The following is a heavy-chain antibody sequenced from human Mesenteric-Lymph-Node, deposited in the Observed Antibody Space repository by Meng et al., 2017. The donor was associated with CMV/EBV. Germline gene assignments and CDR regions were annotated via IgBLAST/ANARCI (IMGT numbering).Heavy chain of an antibody. Sequence: GESLKISCAASGFTFSRYAMNWVRQAPGKGLEWVSYISSSGTIIYYADSVKGRFTISRDNAKNSLYLQMNSLRAEDTAMYYCARENTIAVFGVVGLWGQGTLVTVSS. V-gene: IGHV3-48*04. CDR1: GFTFSRYA. J-gene: IGHJ4*02. CDR2: ISSSGTII. CDR3: ARENTIAVFGVVGL. D-gene: IGHD3-3*01.